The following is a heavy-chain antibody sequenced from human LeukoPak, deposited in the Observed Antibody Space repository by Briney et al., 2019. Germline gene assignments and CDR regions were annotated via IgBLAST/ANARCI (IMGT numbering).Heavy chain of an antibody. CDR1: GYTFTSYD. CDR2: MNPNSGNT. Sequence: ASVKVSCKASGYTFTSYDINWVRQATGQGLEWMGWMNPNSGNTGYAQKFQGRVTMTRNTSISTAYMELSSLRSEDTAVYYCARGLCFTYYDFWSGYRNWFDPWGQGTLVTVSS. CDR3: ARGLCFTYYDFWSGYRNWFDP. J-gene: IGHJ5*02. V-gene: IGHV1-8*01. D-gene: IGHD3-3*01.